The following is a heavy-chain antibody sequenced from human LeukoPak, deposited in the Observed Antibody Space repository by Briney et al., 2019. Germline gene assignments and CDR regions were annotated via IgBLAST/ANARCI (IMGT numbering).Heavy chain of an antibody. Sequence: GGSLRLSCAASGFTFSSYWMHWVRQAPGKGLVWVSRINSDGSSTSYADSVKGRFTISRDNAKNTLYLQMNSLRAEDTAVYYCAREGAVAGTYFDYWGQGTLVTVSS. CDR2: INSDGSST. CDR3: AREGAVAGTYFDY. D-gene: IGHD6-19*01. J-gene: IGHJ4*02. CDR1: GFTFSSYW. V-gene: IGHV3-74*01.